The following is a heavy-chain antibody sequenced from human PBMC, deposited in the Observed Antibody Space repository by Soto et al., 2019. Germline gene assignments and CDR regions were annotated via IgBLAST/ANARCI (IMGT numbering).Heavy chain of an antibody. V-gene: IGHV4-30-4*01. J-gene: IGHJ5*02. D-gene: IGHD3-22*01. CDR3: ARELPTYYYDSTPP. CDR1: GGSISSGDYY. CDR2: IYYSGST. Sequence: SETLSLTCTVSGGSISSGDYYWSWIRQPPGKGLEWIGYIYYSGSTYYNPSLKSRVTISVDTSKNQFSLKLSSVTAADTAVYYCARELPTYYYDSTPPWGQGTLVT.